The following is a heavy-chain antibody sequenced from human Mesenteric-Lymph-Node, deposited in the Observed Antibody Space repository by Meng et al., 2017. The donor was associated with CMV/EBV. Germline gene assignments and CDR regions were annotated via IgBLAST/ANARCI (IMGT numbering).Heavy chain of an antibody. Sequence: LSCGASGFTFSSYSMNWVRQARGKGLEWVSSISSSSSYIYYEDSVKGRFTISRDNAKNSLYLQMNSLRAEDTAVYYCARDRWLLLFDYWGQGTLVTVSS. CDR3: ARDRWLLLFDY. D-gene: IGHD2-15*01. CDR1: GFTFSSYS. J-gene: IGHJ4*02. CDR2: ISSSSSYI. V-gene: IGHV3-21*01.